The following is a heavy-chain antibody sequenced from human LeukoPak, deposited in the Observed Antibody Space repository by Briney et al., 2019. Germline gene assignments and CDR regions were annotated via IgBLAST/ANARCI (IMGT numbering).Heavy chain of an antibody. CDR2: ISNDGSKE. J-gene: IGHJ4*02. CDR3: AKPRGYNYEYYFHY. D-gene: IGHD5-18*01. V-gene: IGHV3-30*18. CDR1: GFTFSAYG. Sequence: GGSLRLSCAASGFTFSAYGMRWVRQAPGKGLEWVALISNDGSKEYYADSVKGRFTISRDNSKNTLFLQMNSLRPEDTAVYYCAKPRGYNYEYYFHYWGQGTLVTVSS.